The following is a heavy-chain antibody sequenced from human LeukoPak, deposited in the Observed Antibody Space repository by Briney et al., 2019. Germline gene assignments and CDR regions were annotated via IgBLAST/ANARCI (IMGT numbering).Heavy chain of an antibody. J-gene: IGHJ5*02. Sequence: GGSLRLSCAASGFTFSNYAMSWVRQAPGKGLEWVSGISWNSGSIGYADSVKGRFTISRDNAKNSLYLQMNSLRAEDTALYYCVRYDYVWGSYHPWGQGTLVTVSS. CDR3: VRYDYVWGSYHP. CDR2: ISWNSGSI. D-gene: IGHD3-16*01. V-gene: IGHV3-9*01. CDR1: GFTFSNYA.